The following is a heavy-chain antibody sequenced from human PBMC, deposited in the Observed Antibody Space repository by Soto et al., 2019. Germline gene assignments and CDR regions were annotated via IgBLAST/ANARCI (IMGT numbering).Heavy chain of an antibody. Sequence: QVQLVESGGGVVQPGRSLRLSCAASGFTFSSYGMHWVRQAPGKGLEWVAVLSSDGSDKYYADSVKGRFTISRDNSKNTLYVQLNRMRAEDTALYYCARDRLYGAGLIDVWGQGTTVTVSS. J-gene: IGHJ6*02. D-gene: IGHD3-10*01. CDR1: GFTFSSYG. CDR3: ARDRLYGAGLIDV. V-gene: IGHV3-30-3*01. CDR2: LSSDGSDK.